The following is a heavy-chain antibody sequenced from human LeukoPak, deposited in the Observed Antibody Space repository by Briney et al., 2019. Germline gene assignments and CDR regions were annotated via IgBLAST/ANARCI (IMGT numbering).Heavy chain of an antibody. CDR3: AVDYCDSSGYYLY. J-gene: IGHJ4*02. CDR1: GYTFTGYY. Sequence: ASVKVSCKASGYTFTGYYMHWVRQAPGQGLEWMGWINPNSGGTYYAQKFQGWVTMTRDTSISTAYMELSRLRSDDAAVYYCAVDYCDSSGYYLYWGQGTLVTVSS. V-gene: IGHV1-2*04. CDR2: INPNSGGT. D-gene: IGHD3-22*01.